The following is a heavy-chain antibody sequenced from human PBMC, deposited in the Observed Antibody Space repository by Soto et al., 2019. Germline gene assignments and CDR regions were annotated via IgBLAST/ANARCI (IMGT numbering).Heavy chain of an antibody. CDR2: IYPGDSDT. D-gene: IGHD3-22*01. CDR3: ARAMIGGRSNAFDI. CDR1: GYSFTSHW. V-gene: IGHV5-51*01. J-gene: IGHJ3*02. Sequence: GESLKISCQGSGYSFTSHWIGWVRQMSGEGLEWMGLIYPGDSDTTYSPSFQGQVTISADKSIRTAYLQWSSLKASDTAMYYCARAMIGGRSNAFDIWGQGTMVTVSS.